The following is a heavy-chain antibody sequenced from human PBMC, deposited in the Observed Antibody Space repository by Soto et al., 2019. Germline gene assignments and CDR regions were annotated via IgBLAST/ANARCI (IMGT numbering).Heavy chain of an antibody. CDR2: INPSGGST. CDR1: GYTFTNYY. CDR3: ARDPRSYYSFDY. J-gene: IGHJ4*02. Sequence: GASVKVSCKASGYTFTNYYMHWVRQAPGQGREWMGIINPSGGSTSYAQKFQGRVTMTRDTSTSTVYMELSSLRSEDTAVYYCARDPRSYYSFDYWGQGTLVTVSS. V-gene: IGHV1-46*01. D-gene: IGHD1-26*01.